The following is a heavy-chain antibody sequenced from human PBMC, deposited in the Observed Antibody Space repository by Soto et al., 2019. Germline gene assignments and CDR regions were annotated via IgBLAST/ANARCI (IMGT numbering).Heavy chain of an antibody. CDR1: GFTFSSYA. CDR3: AKDPYHQSGWSYSILNYFDY. D-gene: IGHD1-26*01. CDR2: ISGSGGST. J-gene: IGHJ4*02. V-gene: IGHV3-23*01. Sequence: GGSLRLSCAASGFTFSSYAMSWVRQAPGKGLEWVSAISGSGGSTYYADSVKGRFTISRDNSKNTLYLQMNSLRAEDTAVYYCAKDPYHQSGWSYSILNYFDYWGQGTLVTVSS.